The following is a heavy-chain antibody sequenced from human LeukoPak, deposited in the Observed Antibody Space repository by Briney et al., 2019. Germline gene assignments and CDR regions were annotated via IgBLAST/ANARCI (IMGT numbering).Heavy chain of an antibody. CDR2: IKQDGSEK. Sequence: GGSLRLSCAASGFTFSNYWMSWVRQAPGKGLEWVANIKQDGSEKYYADSVKGRFTISRDNAKSTLYLQLNSLRVEDTAVYHCASTQTFDYWGQGTLVTVPS. CDR3: ASTQTFDY. CDR1: GFTFSNYW. J-gene: IGHJ4*02. V-gene: IGHV3-7*05.